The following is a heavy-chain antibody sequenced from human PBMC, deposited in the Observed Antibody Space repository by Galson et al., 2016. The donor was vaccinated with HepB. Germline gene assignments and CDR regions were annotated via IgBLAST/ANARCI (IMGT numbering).Heavy chain of an antibody. CDR2: INSNSGGT. D-gene: IGHD1-1*01. J-gene: IGHJ3*02. CDR1: GYTFTSHY. Sequence: SVKVSCKASGYTFTSHYIHWMRQAPRQGLEWMGRINSNSGGTNFAQKFQGRVTMTRDTSISTAYMELRRLRSADTVVFYCARRNGDDAFDIWGQGTMVTVSS. V-gene: IGHV1-2*05. CDR3: ARRNGDDAFDI.